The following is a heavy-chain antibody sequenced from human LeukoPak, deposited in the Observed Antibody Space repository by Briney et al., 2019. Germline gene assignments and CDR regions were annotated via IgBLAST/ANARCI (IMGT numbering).Heavy chain of an antibody. Sequence: PSETLSLTCAVYGGSFSGYYWSWIRQPPGKGLEWIGEINHSGSTNYNPSLKSRVTISIDTSKNQFSLKLRSVTAADTAVYYCAREIVGGFNPGAYWGQGTLVTVSS. CDR2: INHSGST. CDR1: GGSFSGYY. D-gene: IGHD1-14*01. J-gene: IGHJ4*02. CDR3: AREIVGGFNPGAY. V-gene: IGHV4-34*01.